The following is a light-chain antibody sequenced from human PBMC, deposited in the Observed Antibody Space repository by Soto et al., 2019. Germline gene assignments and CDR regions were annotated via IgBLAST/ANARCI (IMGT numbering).Light chain of an antibody. CDR1: QSVSSGY. J-gene: IGKJ2*01. Sequence: EIVLTQSPGTLSLSPGERATLSCRATQSVSSGYLAWYQHKPGQAPRLLMSGASSRATGIPDRFSGSGSGTDFTLTISRLEPEDFAVYYCQQYSSTPHTFGQGTKLEIK. V-gene: IGKV3-20*01. CDR3: QQYSSTPHT. CDR2: GAS.